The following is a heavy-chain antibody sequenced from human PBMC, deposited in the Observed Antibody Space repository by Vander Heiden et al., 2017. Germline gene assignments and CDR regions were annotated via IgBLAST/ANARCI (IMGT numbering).Heavy chain of an antibody. CDR3: TTGGSYSAFDI. V-gene: IGHV3-15*07. CDR2: IKSKAEGGAT. J-gene: IGHJ3*02. CDR1: GFTFTHAW. D-gene: IGHD1-26*01. Sequence: EVQLVESGGGLVKPGGSLRLSCAVSGFTFTHAWMNSVRQGPGKGLEWVGRIKSKAEGGATDYAAPVKGRFTISRDDSENTVYLQMNSLKSEDTAVYYCTTGGSYSAFDIWGQGTMVTVSS.